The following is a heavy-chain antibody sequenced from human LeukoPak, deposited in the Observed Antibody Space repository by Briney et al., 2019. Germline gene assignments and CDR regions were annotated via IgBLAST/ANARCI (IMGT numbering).Heavy chain of an antibody. CDR1: GYTFTGYY. CDR2: INPNSGGT. CDR3: AKDLHYLTTVVTLPFDY. J-gene: IGHJ4*02. Sequence: ASVKVSCKASGYTFTGYYMHWVRQAPGQGLEWMGWINPNSGGTNYAQKFQGRVTMTRDTSITTAYMELSRLRSDDTAVYYCAKDLHYLTTVVTLPFDYWGQGTLVTVSS. V-gene: IGHV1-2*02. D-gene: IGHD4-23*01.